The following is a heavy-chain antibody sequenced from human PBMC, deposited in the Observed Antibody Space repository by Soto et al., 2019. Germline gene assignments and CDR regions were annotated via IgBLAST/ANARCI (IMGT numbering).Heavy chain of an antibody. CDR3: ARVILDCSGGSCYSRLYYFDY. D-gene: IGHD2-15*01. CDR2: ISSSGSTI. J-gene: IGHJ4*02. Sequence: EVQLVESGGGLVQPGGSLRLSCAASGFTFSSYEMNWVRQAPGKGLEWVSYISSSGSTIYYADSVKGRFTISRDNAKNSLFLQMNSRRAEDTAVYYCARVILDCSGGSCYSRLYYFDYWGQGTLVSVSS. CDR1: GFTFSSYE. V-gene: IGHV3-48*03.